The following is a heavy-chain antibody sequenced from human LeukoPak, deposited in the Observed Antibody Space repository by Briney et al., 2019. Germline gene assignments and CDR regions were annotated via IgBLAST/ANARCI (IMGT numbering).Heavy chain of an antibody. D-gene: IGHD6-13*01. CDR1: GYTLTELS. CDR3: ATENSSSWYFSFDY. J-gene: IGHJ4*02. V-gene: IGHV1-24*01. CDR2: FDPEDGET. Sequence: GASVKVSCKVSGYTLTELSMHWVRQAPGKGLEWMGGFDPEDGETIYAQKFQGRVTMTEDTSTDTAYMELSSLRSEDTAVYYCATENSSSWYFSFDYWGQGTLVTVSS.